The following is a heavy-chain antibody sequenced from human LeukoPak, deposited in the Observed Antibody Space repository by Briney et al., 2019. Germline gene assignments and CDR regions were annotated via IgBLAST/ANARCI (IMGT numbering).Heavy chain of an antibody. Sequence: GGSLRLSCAASGFTFSSYAMHWVRQAPGKGLEWVAVISYDGSNKYYADSVKGRFTISRDNSKNTLYLQMNSLRAEDTAVYYCAKDAEVVVVEGYFDYWGQGTLVTVSS. J-gene: IGHJ4*02. CDR1: GFTFSSYA. D-gene: IGHD2-15*01. V-gene: IGHV3-30-3*01. CDR3: AKDAEVVVVEGYFDY. CDR2: ISYDGSNK.